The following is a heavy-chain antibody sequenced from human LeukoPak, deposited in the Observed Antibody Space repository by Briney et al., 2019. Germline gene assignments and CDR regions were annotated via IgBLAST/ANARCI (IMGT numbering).Heavy chain of an antibody. V-gene: IGHV3-48*04. Sequence: PGGSLRLSCAASGFTFSGYSMNWVRQAPGKGLEWVSYIVTSGPTIYCADSVKGRFTISRDNAKNSLYLQTNSLRVEDTAVYYCARDLYSSSWFGFDYWGQGTLVTVSS. CDR2: IVTSGPTI. CDR3: ARDLYSSSWFGFDY. CDR1: GFTFSGYS. D-gene: IGHD6-13*01. J-gene: IGHJ4*02.